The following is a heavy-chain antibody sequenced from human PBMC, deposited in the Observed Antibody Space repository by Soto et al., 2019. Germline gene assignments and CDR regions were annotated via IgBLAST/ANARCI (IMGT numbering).Heavy chain of an antibody. V-gene: IGHV3-48*03. CDR1: GFDFSGSE. D-gene: IGHD2-15*01. CDR2: ITGSGGAM. CDR3: AKVAPFILGSPF. J-gene: IGHJ4*02. Sequence: VGSLRLSCTGSGFDFSGSEMNWFRQAPGKGLEWVAYITGSGGAMFHADSVKGRFSISRDNAKNSLFLEMNNLTADDAGVYYCAKVAPFILGSPFWGQGTLVTVSS.